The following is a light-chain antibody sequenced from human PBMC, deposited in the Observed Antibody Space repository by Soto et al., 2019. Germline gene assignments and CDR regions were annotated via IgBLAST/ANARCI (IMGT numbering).Light chain of an antibody. CDR2: AAS. CDR3: QKYSSAPFT. J-gene: IGKJ3*01. V-gene: IGKV1-27*01. Sequence: DIQMTQSPSSLSASVGDRVTITCRASQGVSNYVAWYQQKPGQVPKRLIYAASTLQSGVPARFSGSGSGTDFTLTISSLQPEDVATYYCQKYSSAPFTFGPGTKVHIK. CDR1: QGVSNY.